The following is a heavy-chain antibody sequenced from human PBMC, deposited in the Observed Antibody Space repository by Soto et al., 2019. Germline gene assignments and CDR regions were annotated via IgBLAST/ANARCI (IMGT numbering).Heavy chain of an antibody. D-gene: IGHD1-26*01. CDR3: TRGGTLTPWAY. Sequence: SGGNWVQPGGSLRLSCAASGPPDVNNDMHWVRQAPGKGLEWVSVIYSGDTTYYADSVRGRFTLSRDISKKTLFLEMTNLRADDTAVYFCTRGGTLTPWAYWGQGTLVTVSS. J-gene: IGHJ4*02. CDR2: IYSGDTT. CDR1: GPPDVNND. V-gene: IGHV3-53*01.